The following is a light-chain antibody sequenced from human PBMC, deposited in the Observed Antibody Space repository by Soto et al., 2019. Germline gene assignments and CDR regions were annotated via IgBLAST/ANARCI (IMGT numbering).Light chain of an antibody. CDR2: DVS. J-gene: IGLJ1*01. V-gene: IGLV2-11*01. CDR3: CSYAGSYTFYV. Sequence: QSALTQPRSVSGSPGQSVTISCTETSSDVGGYNYVSWYQQHPGKAPKLMIYDVSKRPSGVPDRFSGSKSGNTASLTISGLQAEDEADYYCCSYAGSYTFYVFGTGIKVTVL. CDR1: SSDVGGYNY.